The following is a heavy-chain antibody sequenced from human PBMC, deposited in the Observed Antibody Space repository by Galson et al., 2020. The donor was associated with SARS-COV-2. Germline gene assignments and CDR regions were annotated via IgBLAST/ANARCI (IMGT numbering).Heavy chain of an antibody. Sequence: GGSLRLSCAASGFTFSSYSMNWVRQAPGKGLEWVSYISSSSSTIYYADSVKGRFTISRDNAKNSLYLQMNSLRVEDTAVYYCARGAGVVLRFLEWLNYMDVWGKGTTVTVSS. CDR2: ISSSSSTI. D-gene: IGHD3-3*01. J-gene: IGHJ6*03. V-gene: IGHV3-48*01. CDR3: ARGAGVVLRFLEWLNYMDV. CDR1: GFTFSSYS.